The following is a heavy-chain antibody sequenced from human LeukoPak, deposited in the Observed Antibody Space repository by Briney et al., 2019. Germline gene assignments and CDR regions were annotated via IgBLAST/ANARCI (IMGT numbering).Heavy chain of an antibody. CDR3: AKDVGKWESLHFFDY. Sequence: PGGSLRLSCVASGFTFSIYSMSWVRQAPGKGLEWISGISGSGASTYYADSVKGRFTISRDDSRNTLYLQMNSLRGDDTAVYYCAKDVGKWESLHFFDYWGQGTLVTVSS. CDR2: ISGSGAST. CDR1: GFTFSIYS. J-gene: IGHJ4*02. V-gene: IGHV3-23*01. D-gene: IGHD1-26*01.